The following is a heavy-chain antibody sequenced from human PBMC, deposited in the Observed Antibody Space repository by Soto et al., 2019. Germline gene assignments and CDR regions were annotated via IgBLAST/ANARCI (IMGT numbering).Heavy chain of an antibody. CDR1: GFSLSTGGMG. V-gene: IGHV2-5*02. CDR3: VHSRCGGDCLRSYASHYYYGMDV. Sequence: QITLKESGPTLVKPTQTLTLTCTFSGFSLSTGGMGVGWIRQPPGKALEWLALIYWDDDKRYSPALKSRITITKDTSKNQVVLTMTNMDPVDTGTYYCVHSRCGGDCLRSYASHYYYGMDVWGQGTTVTVSS. D-gene: IGHD2-21*02. J-gene: IGHJ6*02. CDR2: IYWDDDK.